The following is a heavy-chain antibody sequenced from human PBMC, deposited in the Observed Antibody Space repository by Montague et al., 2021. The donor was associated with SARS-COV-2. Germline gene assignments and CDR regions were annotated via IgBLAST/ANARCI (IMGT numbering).Heavy chain of an antibody. J-gene: IGHJ2*01. CDR1: GGSIRGYY. D-gene: IGHD5-18*01. CDR2: IYHSGNT. CDR3: AREYRIELWQTNWYFGL. Sequence: SETLSLTCTGSGGSIRGYYWSWIRQPPGKGLEWIGYIYHSGNTKYNPSLKSRVSISADTSRNQFSLRLSSVTAADTAVYYCAREYRIELWQTNWYFGLWGRGTLVTVSS. V-gene: IGHV4-59*01.